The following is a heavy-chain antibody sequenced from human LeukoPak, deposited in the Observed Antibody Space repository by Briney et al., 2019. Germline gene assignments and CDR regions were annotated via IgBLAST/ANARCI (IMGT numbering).Heavy chain of an antibody. Sequence: GSLRLSCVVSGVSFSDSYMSWIRQAPGKGLEWVSYISTSGTIKYYADSVRGRFTISRDNAKNSLFLQMNSLRAEDTAVYYCTREEAMAAVDWGQGTLVTVSS. V-gene: IGHV3-11*04. J-gene: IGHJ4*02. CDR3: TREEAMAAVD. CDR2: ISTSGTIK. CDR1: GVSFSDSY. D-gene: IGHD5-18*01.